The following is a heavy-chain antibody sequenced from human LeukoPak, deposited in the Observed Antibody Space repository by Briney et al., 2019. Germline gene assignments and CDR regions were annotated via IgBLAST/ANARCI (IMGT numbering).Heavy chain of an antibody. Sequence: GGSLRLSCAASGFTVSENYMSWIRQAPGKGLEWVSPIYTGGTTYYADSVQDRFTISRDTSKNIVYLQMNSLSAEDTAVYYCAGADASTWHGAKYWGQGTLVTVSS. CDR2: IYTGGTT. CDR1: GFTVSENY. J-gene: IGHJ4*02. CDR3: AGADASTWHGAKY. V-gene: IGHV3-66*01. D-gene: IGHD6-13*01.